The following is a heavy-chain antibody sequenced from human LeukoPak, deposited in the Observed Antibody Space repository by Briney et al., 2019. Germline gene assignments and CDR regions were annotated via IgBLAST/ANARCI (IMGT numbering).Heavy chain of an antibody. J-gene: IGHJ6*02. CDR3: SGGNAYGYHGMDV. CDR2: ISYDGSNK. D-gene: IGHD3-10*01. V-gene: IGHV3-30*03. Sequence: TGGSLRLSCAASGFTFSSYGMHWVRQAPGKGLEWVAVISYDGSNKYYADSVKGRFTISRDNAKNTLYLQMNSLRAEDTAVYSCSGGNAYGYHGMDVWGQGTTVTVSS. CDR1: GFTFSSYG.